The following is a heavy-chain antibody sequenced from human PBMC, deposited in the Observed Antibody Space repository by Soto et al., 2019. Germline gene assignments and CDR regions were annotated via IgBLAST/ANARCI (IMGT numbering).Heavy chain of an antibody. D-gene: IGHD5-12*01. CDR3: ARAAVARFGWFDP. Sequence: SSETLSLTCAVSGGSLSDYYWSWIRQPPEKGLEWIGYIHNGGSTNYNPSFRSRVTISVDTSKNQFSLKLSSVTTADTAVYYCARAAVARFGWFDPWGQGTLVTVSS. V-gene: IGHV4-59*01. J-gene: IGHJ5*02. CDR2: IHNGGST. CDR1: GGSLSDYY.